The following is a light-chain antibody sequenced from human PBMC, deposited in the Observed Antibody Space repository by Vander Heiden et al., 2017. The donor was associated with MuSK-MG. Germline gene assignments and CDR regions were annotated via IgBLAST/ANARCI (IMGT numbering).Light chain of an antibody. CDR1: QSISSSY. CDR2: GAS. Sequence: EIVLTQSPGTLSLSPGERATLSCRASQSISSSYLAWYLQKPGQAPRLLIYGASSRATGIPDSFSGSGSGTDFTLTISRLEPEDFAVYYCQQYGGSPMYTFGQGTKLEIK. V-gene: IGKV3-20*01. J-gene: IGKJ2*01. CDR3: QQYGGSPMYT.